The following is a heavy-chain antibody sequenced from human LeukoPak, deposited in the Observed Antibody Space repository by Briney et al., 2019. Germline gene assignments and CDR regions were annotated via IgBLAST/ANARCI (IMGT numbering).Heavy chain of an antibody. Sequence: GGSLRLSCAASGFTFSSFAMTWVRQAPGKGLEWVSAISATGGTIFYADSVRGRFTISRDNSKNTLYLQMNSLRAEDTAVYYCARGGCSSTRCYLYYWGQGTLVTVSS. D-gene: IGHD2-2*01. CDR1: GFTFSSFA. CDR3: ARGGCSSTRCYLYY. J-gene: IGHJ4*02. CDR2: ISATGGTI. V-gene: IGHV3-23*01.